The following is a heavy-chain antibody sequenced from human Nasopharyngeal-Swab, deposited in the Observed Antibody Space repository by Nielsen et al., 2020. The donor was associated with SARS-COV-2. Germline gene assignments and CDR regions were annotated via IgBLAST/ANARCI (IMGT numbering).Heavy chain of an antibody. Sequence: SETLSLTCTVSGGSISSGGYYWSWIRQHPGKGLEWIGYIYYSGSTYYNPSLKSRVTISVDTSKNQFSLKLSSVTAADTAVYYCARDGRYCSGGSCYHAAFDIWGQWTMVTVSS. CDR3: ARDGRYCSGGSCYHAAFDI. V-gene: IGHV4-31*03. CDR1: GGSISSGGYY. D-gene: IGHD2-15*01. J-gene: IGHJ3*02. CDR2: IYYSGST.